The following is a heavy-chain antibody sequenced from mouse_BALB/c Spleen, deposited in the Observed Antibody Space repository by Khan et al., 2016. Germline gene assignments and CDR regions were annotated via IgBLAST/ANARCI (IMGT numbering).Heavy chain of an antibody. D-gene: IGHD2-3*01. CDR3: ARIYDGYYEGYFDY. J-gene: IGHJ2*01. V-gene: IGHV3-2*02. CDR1: GYSITSDYA. CDR2: ISYSGST. Sequence: VQLKESGPGLVKPSQSLSLTCTVTGYSITSDYAWNWIRQFPGNKLEWMGYISYSGSTSYNPSLKSRISITRDTSKNQFFLQLNSVTTEDTATYYCARIYDGYYEGYFDYWGQGTTLTVSS.